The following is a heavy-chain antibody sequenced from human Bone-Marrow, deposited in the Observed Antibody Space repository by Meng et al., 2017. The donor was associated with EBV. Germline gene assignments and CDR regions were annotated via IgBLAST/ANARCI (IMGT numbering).Heavy chain of an antibody. D-gene: IGHD4-17*01. V-gene: IGHV1-69*06. CDR1: GGTFSSYA. J-gene: IGHJ4*02. CDR2: IIPIFGTA. Sequence: QGRLVQSGAEGKKPGSSVKVSCKASGGTFSSYAISWVRQAPGQGLEWMGGIIPIFGTANYAQKFQGRVTITADKSTSTAYMELSSLRSEDTAVYYCARDTHDYGDLTFFDYWGQGTLVTVSS. CDR3: ARDTHDYGDLTFFDY.